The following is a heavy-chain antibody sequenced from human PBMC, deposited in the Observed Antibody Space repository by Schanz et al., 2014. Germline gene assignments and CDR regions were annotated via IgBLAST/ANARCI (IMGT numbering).Heavy chain of an antibody. J-gene: IGHJ6*02. CDR3: ARHLVNAYGMDV. CDR2: IHHSGSI. Sequence: QVQLQESGPGLVKPSETLSLTCTVSGGSVSRYYWSWIRQPPGKGLQWIGEIHHSGSIIYNPSLRSGVTISMDTSKNQFFLKVTSVTAADTAVYYCARHLVNAYGMDVWGQGTAVTVSS. D-gene: IGHD3-3*02. CDR1: GGSVSRYY. V-gene: IGHV4-34*01.